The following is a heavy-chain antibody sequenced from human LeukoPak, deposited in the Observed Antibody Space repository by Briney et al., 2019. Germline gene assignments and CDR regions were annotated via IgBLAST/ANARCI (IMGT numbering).Heavy chain of an antibody. CDR2: INPDGSLT. D-gene: IGHD3-10*02. CDR1: GFTFSSSY. V-gene: IGHV3-74*01. Sequence: GGSLRLSCAASGFTFSSSYIHWVRQAPGKGLFWVSRINPDGSLTNYADSVKGRFTIFRDNAKNTVYLQMNSLRAEDTAVYYCAELGITMIGGVWGKGTTVTISS. J-gene: IGHJ6*04. CDR3: AELGITMIGGV.